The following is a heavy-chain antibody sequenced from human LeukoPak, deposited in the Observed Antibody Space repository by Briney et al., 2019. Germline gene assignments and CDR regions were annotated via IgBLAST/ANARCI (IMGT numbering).Heavy chain of an antibody. V-gene: IGHV3-48*01. D-gene: IGHD2-2*01. CDR2: ISSSSSTI. CDR3: AREYCSSSGCYSSNWFDP. Sequence: GGSLRLSCAASGFTFSSYSMNWVRQAPGKGLEWVSCISSSSSTIYYADSVKGRFTISRDNAKNSLYLQMNSLRAEDTAVYYCAREYCSSSGCYSSNWFDPWGQGTLVTVSS. J-gene: IGHJ5*02. CDR1: GFTFSSYS.